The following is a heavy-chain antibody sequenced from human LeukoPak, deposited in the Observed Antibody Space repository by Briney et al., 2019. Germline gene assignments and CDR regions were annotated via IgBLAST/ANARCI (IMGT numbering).Heavy chain of an antibody. V-gene: IGHV4-4*07. Sequence: SETLSLTCTVSGGSINYYWSWIWQPAGKGLGWIGRIYTRGSTNYNPSLKSRVTMSVDTSKNQFSLKLSSVTAADTAVYYCARGRYCSADICSGGDAFDIWGQGTLVSVSS. J-gene: IGHJ3*02. CDR3: ARGRYCSADICSGGDAFDI. D-gene: IGHD2-15*01. CDR2: IYTRGST. CDR1: GGSINYY.